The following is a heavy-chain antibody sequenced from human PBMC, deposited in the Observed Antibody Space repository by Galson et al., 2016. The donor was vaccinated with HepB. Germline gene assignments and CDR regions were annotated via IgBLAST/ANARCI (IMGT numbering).Heavy chain of an antibody. J-gene: IGHJ4*02. V-gene: IGHV3-23*01. CDR3: SKSEVVVVSAHQV. D-gene: IGHD2-15*01. CDR2: ISGRGDIT. Sequence: SLRLSCAASGFSFSRRAMNWVRQAPGKGLEWVSSISGRGDITYSADSVKGRFHISRDNSKSTLYLQMNSLRVEDTAVHYCSKSEVVVVSAHQVWGQGTLVTVAS. CDR1: GFSFSRRA.